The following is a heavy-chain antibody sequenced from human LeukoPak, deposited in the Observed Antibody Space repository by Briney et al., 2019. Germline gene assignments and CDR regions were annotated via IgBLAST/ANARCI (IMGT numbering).Heavy chain of an antibody. J-gene: IGHJ4*02. CDR1: GFTFSSYS. Sequence: GGSLRLSCAASGFTFSSYSMNWVRQAPGKELEWVSSISSSSSYIYYADSVKGRFTISRDNAKNSLYLQMNSLRAEDTAVYYCARGPGSYTTGGDYWGQGTLVSVSS. D-gene: IGHD3-10*01. CDR3: ARGPGSYTTGGDY. V-gene: IGHV3-21*01. CDR2: ISSSSSYI.